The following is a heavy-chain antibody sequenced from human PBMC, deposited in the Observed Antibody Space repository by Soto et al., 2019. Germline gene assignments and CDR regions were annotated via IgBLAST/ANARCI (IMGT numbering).Heavy chain of an antibody. J-gene: IGHJ4*02. CDR3: ARVGPWTDYFDY. V-gene: IGHV1-69*13. D-gene: IGHD1-1*01. CDR2: IIPIFGTA. CDR1: GGTFSSYA. Sequence: ASVKVSCKASGGTFSSYAISWVRQAPGQGLEWMGGIIPIFGTANYAQKFQGRVTITADESTSTAYMELSSLRSEDTAVYYCARVGPWTDYFDYWGQGTLVTVSS.